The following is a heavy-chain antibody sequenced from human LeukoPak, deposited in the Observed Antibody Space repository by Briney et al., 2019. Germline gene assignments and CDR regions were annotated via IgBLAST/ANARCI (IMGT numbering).Heavy chain of an antibody. CDR1: GYTFTSYY. D-gene: IGHD6-19*01. CDR2: INPSGGST. CDR3: ARDQGEWLVHSAFDI. Sequence: ASVNVSCKASGYTFTSYYMHWVRQAPGQGLEWMGIINPSGGSTSYAQKFQGRVTMTRDTSTSTVYMELSSLRSEDTAVYYCARDQGEWLVHSAFDIWGQGTMVTVSS. J-gene: IGHJ3*02. V-gene: IGHV1-46*01.